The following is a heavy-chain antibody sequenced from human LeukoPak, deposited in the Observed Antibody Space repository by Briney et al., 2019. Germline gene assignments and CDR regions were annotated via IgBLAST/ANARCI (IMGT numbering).Heavy chain of an antibody. CDR3: AKDQRFGELFLNFDY. CDR1: GFTFSSYA. Sequence: PGGSLRLSCAASGFTFSSYAMSWVRQAPGKGLEWVSAISGSGGSTYYADSVKGRFTISRDNSKNTLYLQMNSLRAEDTAVYSCAKDQRFGELFLNFDYWGQGTLVTVSS. J-gene: IGHJ4*02. V-gene: IGHV3-23*01. D-gene: IGHD3-10*01. CDR2: ISGSGGST.